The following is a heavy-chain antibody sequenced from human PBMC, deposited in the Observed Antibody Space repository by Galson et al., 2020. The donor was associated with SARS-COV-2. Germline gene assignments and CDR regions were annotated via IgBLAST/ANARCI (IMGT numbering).Heavy chain of an antibody. D-gene: IGHD6-13*01. J-gene: IGHJ3*02. CDR1: GFTFTMYA. Sequence: GESLKISCAASGFTFTMYAMSWVRQAPGKGLQWVSAISDDGRSTYYGDSVKGRFTISRDNSKNTLDLQMNSLRAEDTAVYYCAKATAGSYSAFDIWGQGTMVTVSS. CDR3: AKATAGSYSAFDI. V-gene: IGHV3-23*01. CDR2: ISDDGRST.